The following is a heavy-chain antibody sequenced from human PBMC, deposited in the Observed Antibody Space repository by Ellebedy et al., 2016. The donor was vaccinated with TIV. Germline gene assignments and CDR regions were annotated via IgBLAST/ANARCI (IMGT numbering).Heavy chain of an antibody. J-gene: IGHJ4*02. CDR3: ARGGRYSGSYNFDH. CDR1: GYTFTRYYF. D-gene: IGHD1-26*01. Sequence: AASVKVSCKASGYTFTRYYFMHWVRQAPGQGLEGMGIINPGDGTTTYARKFQGRVTMTRDTSTSTVYMELGSLRSDDTAVYYCARGGRYSGSYNFDHWGQGSLVTVSS. CDR2: INPGDGTT. V-gene: IGHV1-46*01.